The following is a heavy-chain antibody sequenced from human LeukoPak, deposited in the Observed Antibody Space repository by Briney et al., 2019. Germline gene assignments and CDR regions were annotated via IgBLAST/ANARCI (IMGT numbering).Heavy chain of an antibody. J-gene: IGHJ4*02. CDR2: IKQDGSEK. V-gene: IGHV3-7*01. D-gene: IGHD3-22*01. CDR3: ARDRGNYDSSGYWSLDY. Sequence: GGSLRLSRAASGFTFSTYWMTWVGQAPGKGLEWVANIKQDGSEKYYVDSVKGGFTISRDNAKNSLYLQMNSLRVEDTAVYYCARDRGNYDSSGYWSLDYWGQGTLVTVSS. CDR1: GFTFSTYW.